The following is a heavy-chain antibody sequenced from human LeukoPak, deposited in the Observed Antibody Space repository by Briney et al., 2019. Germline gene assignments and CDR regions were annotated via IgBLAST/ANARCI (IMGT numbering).Heavy chain of an antibody. V-gene: IGHV3-74*01. D-gene: IGHD6-6*01. CDR1: GFTFSSYW. J-gene: IGHJ4*02. CDR2: INSDGSST. Sequence: PGGSLRLSCAASGFTFSSYWMHWVRQAPGKGLVWVSRINSDGSSTSYADSVKGRFTISRDNAKNTLYLQMNSLRAEDTAVYYCARGGDSSSSISNFDYWGQGTLVTVSS. CDR3: ARGGDSSSSISNFDY.